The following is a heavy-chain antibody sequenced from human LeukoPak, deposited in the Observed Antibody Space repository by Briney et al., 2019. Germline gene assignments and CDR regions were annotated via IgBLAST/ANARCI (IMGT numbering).Heavy chain of an antibody. CDR2: ISSSSSYI. CDR3: ARDRGTMVRGVISWNY. J-gene: IGHJ4*02. CDR1: GFTFSSYG. V-gene: IGHV3-21*01. Sequence: GGSLRLSCAASGFTFSSYGMNWVRQAPGKGLEWVSSISSSSSYIYYADSVKGRFTISRDNAKNSLYLQMNSLRAEDTAVYYCARDRGTMVRGVISWNYWGQGTLVTVSS. D-gene: IGHD3-10*01.